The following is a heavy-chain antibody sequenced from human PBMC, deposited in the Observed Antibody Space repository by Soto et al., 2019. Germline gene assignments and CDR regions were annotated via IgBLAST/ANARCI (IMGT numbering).Heavy chain of an antibody. J-gene: IGHJ3*02. CDR1: GGSISSYY. V-gene: IGHV4-59*01. D-gene: IGHD4-17*01. CDR2: FYYSGST. CDR3: ARDTVTTSGDAFDI. Sequence: QVQLQESGPGLVKPSETLSLTCTVSGGSISSYYWTWIRQPPGKRLEWIGYFYYSGSTNYNPSLKSRVTISVAMSKNQFSLKLSSVTAADTAVYYCARDTVTTSGDAFDIWGQGTMVTVSS.